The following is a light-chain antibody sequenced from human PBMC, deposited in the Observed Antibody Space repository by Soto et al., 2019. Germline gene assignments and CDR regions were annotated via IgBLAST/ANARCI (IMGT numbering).Light chain of an antibody. Sequence: EIVLTQSPGTLSLSPGERATLSCRASQSVSSSYLAWYQQKPGQAPRLLIYGASSRATGIPDRFSGTESGTNCTLTGNRMEHEDLAVHYCEQYGSSGYTVGQGTKLEIK. J-gene: IGKJ2*01. V-gene: IGKV3-20*01. CDR1: QSVSSSY. CDR2: GAS. CDR3: EQYGSSGYT.